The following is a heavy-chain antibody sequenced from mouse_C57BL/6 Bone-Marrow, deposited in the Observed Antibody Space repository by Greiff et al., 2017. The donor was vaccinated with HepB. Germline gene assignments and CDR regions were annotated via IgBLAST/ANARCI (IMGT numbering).Heavy chain of an antibody. Sequence: VQLQQSGAELVRPGTSVKVSCKASGYAFTNYLIEWVKQRPGQGLEWIGVINPGSGGTNYNEKFKGKATLTADKSSSTAYMQLSSLTSEDSAVYFCARSRGVVATDWFAYWGQGTLVTVSA. CDR3: ARSRGVVATDWFAY. V-gene: IGHV1-54*01. CDR1: GYAFTNYL. CDR2: INPGSGGT. J-gene: IGHJ3*01. D-gene: IGHD1-1*01.